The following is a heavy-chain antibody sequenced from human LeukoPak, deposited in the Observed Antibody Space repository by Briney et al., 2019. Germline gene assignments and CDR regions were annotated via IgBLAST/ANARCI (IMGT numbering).Heavy chain of an antibody. V-gene: IGHV4-34*01. Sequence: PSETLSLTCAVYGGSFSGYYWSWIRQPPGKRLEWIGEINHSGSTNYNPSLKSRVTISVDTSKNQFSLKLSSVTAADTAVYYCASRFDEQWLETSFDYWGQGTLVTVSS. J-gene: IGHJ4*02. CDR1: GGSFSGYY. CDR2: INHSGST. D-gene: IGHD6-19*01. CDR3: ASRFDEQWLETSFDY.